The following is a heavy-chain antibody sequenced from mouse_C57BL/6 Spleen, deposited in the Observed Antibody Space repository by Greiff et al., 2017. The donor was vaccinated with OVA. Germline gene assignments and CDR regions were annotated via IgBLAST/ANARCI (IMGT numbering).Heavy chain of an antibody. Sequence: EVQLQQSGAELVRPGASVKLSCTASGFNIQDYYMHWVKQRPEQGLEWIGRIDPEDGDTEYAPKFQGKATMTADTSSNTAYLQLSSLTSEDTAVYYCTYDYDGTWFAYWGQGTLVTVSA. D-gene: IGHD2-4*01. CDR3: TYDYDGTWFAY. CDR2: IDPEDGDT. CDR1: GFNIQDYY. V-gene: IGHV14-1*01. J-gene: IGHJ3*01.